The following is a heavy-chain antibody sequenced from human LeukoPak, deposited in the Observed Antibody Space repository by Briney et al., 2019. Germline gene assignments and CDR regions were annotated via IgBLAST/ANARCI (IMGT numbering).Heavy chain of an antibody. D-gene: IGHD2-8*01. CDR3: ARCANGVCNLPY. J-gene: IGHJ4*02. CDR1: GYTSTGYY. V-gene: IGHV1-2*02. Sequence: GASVKVSCKASGYTSTGYYMHWVRQAPGQGLEWMGWINPNSGGTNYAQKFQGRVTMTRDTSISTAYMELSRLRSDDTAVYYCARCANGVCNLPYWGQGTLVTVSS. CDR2: INPNSGGT.